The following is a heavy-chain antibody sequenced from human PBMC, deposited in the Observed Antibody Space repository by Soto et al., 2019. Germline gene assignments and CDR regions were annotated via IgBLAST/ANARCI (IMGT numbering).Heavy chain of an antibody. J-gene: IGHJ4*02. CDR2: IKQDGSVK. CDR3: ARLTETATTFAY. D-gene: IGHD1-1*01. V-gene: IGHV3-7*03. Sequence: EVQLVESGGGLVQPGGSLRLSCEASGFALSTYWMSWVRQAPGKGLEWVANIKQDGSVKHYVDSVRGRFTISRDNAKNSLFLQMNSLSAEDTAVYYCARLTETATTFAYWGQGTPVTVSS. CDR1: GFALSTYW.